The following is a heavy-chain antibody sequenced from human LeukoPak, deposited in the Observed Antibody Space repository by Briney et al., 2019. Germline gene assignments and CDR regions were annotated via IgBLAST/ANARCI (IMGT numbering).Heavy chain of an antibody. CDR3: AKDRLRDYGDHAYYFDY. J-gene: IGHJ4*02. V-gene: IGHV3-23*01. CDR2: ISGSGGST. Sequence: PGGSLRLSCAASGFTFSSYAMSWVRQAPGKGLEWVSAISGSGGSTYYADSVKGRFTISRDNSKNTLYLQMNSLRAEDTAVYYCAKDRLRDYGDHAYYFDYWGQGTLVTVSS. D-gene: IGHD4-17*01. CDR1: GFTFSSYA.